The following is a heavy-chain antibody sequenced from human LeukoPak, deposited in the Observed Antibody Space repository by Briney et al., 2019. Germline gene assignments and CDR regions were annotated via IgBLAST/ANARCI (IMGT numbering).Heavy chain of an antibody. V-gene: IGHV3-43*01. CDR3: ARAQLVVPAAFDY. CDR1: GFTYDDYT. Sequence: GGSLRLSCEASGFTYDDYTMHWVRQAPGKNLEWVSLISWDGATTYYADSVKDRFTISRDNSKNSLYLQMNSLRAEDTAVYYCARAQLVVPAAFDYWGQGTLVTVSS. CDR2: ISWDGATT. J-gene: IGHJ4*02. D-gene: IGHD2-2*01.